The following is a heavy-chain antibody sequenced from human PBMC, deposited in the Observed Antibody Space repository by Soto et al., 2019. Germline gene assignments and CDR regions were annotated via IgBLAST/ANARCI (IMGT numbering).Heavy chain of an antibody. CDR3: ASQLAVKTPYSYYYMDV. V-gene: IGHV4-59*08. D-gene: IGHD3-3*02. J-gene: IGHJ6*03. Sequence: PSETLSLTCTVSGGSISSYYWSWIRQPPGKGLEWIGYIYYSGGTNYNPSLKSRVTISVDTSKNQFSLKLSSVTAADTAVDYCASQLAVKTPYSYYYMDVWGKGTTVTVSS. CDR1: GGSISSYY. CDR2: IYYSGGT.